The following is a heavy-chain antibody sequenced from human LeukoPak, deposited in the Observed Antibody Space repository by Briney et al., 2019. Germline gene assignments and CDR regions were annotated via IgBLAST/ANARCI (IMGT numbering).Heavy chain of an antibody. CDR2: INGRGGST. V-gene: IGHV3-21*01. Sequence: NPGGSLRLPCAASGFTFSSYSMNWVRQAPGKGLEWVSSINGRGGSTYYADSVKGRFTISRDNAKNSLYLQMNSLRAEDTAVYYCASIIRYYYDSSGFPSGWGQGTLVTVSS. CDR3: ASIIRYYYDSSGFPSG. J-gene: IGHJ4*02. CDR1: GFTFSSYS. D-gene: IGHD3-22*01.